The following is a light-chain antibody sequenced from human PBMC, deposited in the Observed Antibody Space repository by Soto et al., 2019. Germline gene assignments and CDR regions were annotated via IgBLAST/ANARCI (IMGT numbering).Light chain of an antibody. J-gene: IGKJ1*01. Sequence: DIVVTQTPLSSPVTLGQPAAISCRSSQSLVHSDGNTYLSWLQQRPGQAQRLXLYKIYNRVSGVQDRFSGSGSGTDFTLKISRVEAEDVGVYYCMQALQTPETFGQGTKVDIK. CDR3: MQALQTPET. V-gene: IGKV2-24*01. CDR2: KIY. CDR1: QSLVHSDGNTY.